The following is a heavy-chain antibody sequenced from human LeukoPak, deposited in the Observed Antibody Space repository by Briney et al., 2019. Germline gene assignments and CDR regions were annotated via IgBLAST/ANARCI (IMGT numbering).Heavy chain of an antibody. J-gene: IGHJ4*02. CDR1: GGTFSSYA. Sequence: ASVKVSCKASGGTFSSYAISWVRQAPGQGLEWMGWISAYNGNTNYAQKLQGRVTMTTDTSTSTAYMELRSLRSDDTAVYYCARDSSRWLVFDYWGQGTLVTVSS. V-gene: IGHV1-18*01. CDR3: ARDSSRWLVFDY. D-gene: IGHD6-19*01. CDR2: ISAYNGNT.